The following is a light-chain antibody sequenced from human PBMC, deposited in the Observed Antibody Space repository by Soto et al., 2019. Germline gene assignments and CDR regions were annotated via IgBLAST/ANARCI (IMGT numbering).Light chain of an antibody. CDR2: EGS. Sequence: QSALTQPASVSGSPGQSITISSTRTSSDVGSYNLVSWYQQHPGKAPKLMIYEGSKRPSGVSNRFSGSKSGNTASLTISGLQAEDEADYYCCSYAGSSTFVVFGGGTKLTVL. CDR3: CSYAGSSTFVV. J-gene: IGLJ2*01. V-gene: IGLV2-23*01. CDR1: SSDVGSYNL.